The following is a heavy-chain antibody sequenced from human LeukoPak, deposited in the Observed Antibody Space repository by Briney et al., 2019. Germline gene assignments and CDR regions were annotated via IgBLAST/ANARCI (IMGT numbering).Heavy chain of an antibody. D-gene: IGHD3-22*01. J-gene: IGHJ6*01. CDR1: GGSISSYY. CDR3: ARVANYYDSSGYHLLRYYHGMDV. V-gene: IGHV4-59*01. CDR2: IYYSGST. Sequence: SETLSLTCTVSGGSISSYYWSWIRQPPGKGLEWIGYIYYSGSTNYNPSLKSRVTISVDTSKNQFSLKLSSVTAADTAVYYCARVANYYDSSGYHLLRYYHGMDVWGQGTTVTVSS.